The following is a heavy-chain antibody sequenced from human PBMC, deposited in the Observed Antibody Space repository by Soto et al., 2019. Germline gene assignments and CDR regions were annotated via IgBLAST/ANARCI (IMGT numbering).Heavy chain of an antibody. Sequence: QVTLKESGPVLVKPTETLTLTCTVSGFSLSNARMGVTWIRQPPGKALEWLAHIFSNDEKSYSTSLKSRLTISKHPSTSQVVLTMTNMDPVDTATYCCARHGRGVGARPLDYWGQGTLVTVSS. CDR2: IFSNDEK. J-gene: IGHJ4*02. D-gene: IGHD1-26*01. CDR1: GFSLSNARMG. CDR3: ARHGRGVGARPLDY. V-gene: IGHV2-26*01.